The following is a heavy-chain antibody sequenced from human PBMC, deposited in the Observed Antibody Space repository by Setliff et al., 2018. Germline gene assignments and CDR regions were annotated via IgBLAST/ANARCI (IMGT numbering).Heavy chain of an antibody. CDR1: GYMFKSYG. D-gene: IGHD3-22*01. CDR3: ARSFNSSFCLHIDAYDI. CDR2: ISPYNDNT. Sequence: ASVKVSCKASGYMFKSYGITWMRQAPGQGPEWMGWISPYNDNTNSAQKFQDRVTITTDTSTSTSYMKLKSLRSDDTAVYYCARSFNSSFCLHIDAYDIWGQGTLVTVSS. J-gene: IGHJ3*02. V-gene: IGHV1-18*01.